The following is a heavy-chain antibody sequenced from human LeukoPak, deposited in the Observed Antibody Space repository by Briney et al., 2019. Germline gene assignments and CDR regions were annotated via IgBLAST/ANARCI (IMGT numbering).Heavy chain of an antibody. D-gene: IGHD4-17*01. CDR2: ISGSGGST. J-gene: IGHJ4*02. Sequence: GGSLRLSCAASGFTFSSYAMSWVRQAPGKGLEWVSAISGSGGSTYYADSVKGRFTISRDNAKNTLYLQMNSLRAEDTAVYYCARDLHDYGDLLDYWGQGTLVTVSS. CDR1: GFTFSSYA. CDR3: ARDLHDYGDLLDY. V-gene: IGHV3-23*01.